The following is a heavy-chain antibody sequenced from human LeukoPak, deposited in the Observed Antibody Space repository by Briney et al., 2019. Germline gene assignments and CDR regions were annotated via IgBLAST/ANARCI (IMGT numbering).Heavy chain of an antibody. CDR2: FDPEDGET. J-gene: IGHJ4*02. CDR1: GYTLTELS. CDR3: ARDYCTSTSCYYLYFDY. V-gene: IGHV1-24*01. Sequence: GASVKVSCKVSGYTLTELSMHWVRQAPGKGLEWMGGFDPEDGETIYAQKFQGRVTMTEDTSTDTAYMELSSLRSDDTAVYYCARDYCTSTSCYYLYFDYWGQGALVTVSS. D-gene: IGHD2-2*01.